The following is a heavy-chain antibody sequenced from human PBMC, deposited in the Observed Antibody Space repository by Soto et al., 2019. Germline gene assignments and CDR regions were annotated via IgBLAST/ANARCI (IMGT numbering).Heavy chain of an antibody. Sequence: ASVKVSCKASGYTSPSYYMHWVRQAPGQGLEWMGIINPSGGSTSYAQKFQGRVTMTRDTSTSTVYMELSSLRSEDTAVYYCARDRMGPPHGMDVWGQGTTVTVSS. CDR2: INPSGGST. CDR3: ARDRMGPPHGMDV. J-gene: IGHJ6*02. CDR1: GYTSPSYY. D-gene: IGHD1-26*01. V-gene: IGHV1-46*01.